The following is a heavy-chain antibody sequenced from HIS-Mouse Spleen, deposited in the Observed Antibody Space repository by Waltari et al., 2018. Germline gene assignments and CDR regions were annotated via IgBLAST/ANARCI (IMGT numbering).Heavy chain of an antibody. D-gene: IGHD6-13*01. J-gene: IGHJ2*01. CDR3: AREIPYSSSWYDWYLDL. V-gene: IGHV4-39*07. Sequence: QLQLQESGPGLVKTSETLSLTCTVSVGSISSSSYYWGRIRQPPGKGVEWIGSIYYSRSTDYDPSLKGRVPIAGDTYKNQFSLKLSSVTAADTAVYYCAREIPYSSSWYDWYLDLWGRGTLVTAYS. CDR2: IYYSRST. CDR1: VGSISSSSYY.